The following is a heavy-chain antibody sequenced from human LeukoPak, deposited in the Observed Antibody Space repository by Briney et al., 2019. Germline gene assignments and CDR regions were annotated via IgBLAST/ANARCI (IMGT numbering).Heavy chain of an antibody. Sequence: GGSLRLSCAASGFTFSSYGMHWVRQAPGKGLEWVAVIWYDGRNKYYGDSVKGRFAISRDNSKNTLYLQMNSLRAEDTAVYYCARDSGYQLLKYYFDYWGQGTLVTVSS. CDR1: GFTFSSYG. J-gene: IGHJ4*02. V-gene: IGHV3-33*08. CDR3: ARDSGYQLLKYYFDY. CDR2: IWYDGRNK. D-gene: IGHD2-2*01.